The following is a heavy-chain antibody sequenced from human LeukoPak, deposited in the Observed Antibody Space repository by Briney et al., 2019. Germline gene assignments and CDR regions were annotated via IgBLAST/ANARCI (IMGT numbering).Heavy chain of an antibody. V-gene: IGHV4-34*08. D-gene: IGHD5-24*01. CDR2: INHSGST. CDR1: GFTFSDYY. CDR3: AMGDGYNYVFDY. J-gene: IGHJ4*02. Sequence: PGGSLRLSCAASGFTFSDYYWSWIRQPPGKGLEWIGEINHSGSTNYNPSLKSRVTISVDTSKNQFSLKLSSVTAADTAVYYCAMGDGYNYVFDYWGQGTLVTVSS.